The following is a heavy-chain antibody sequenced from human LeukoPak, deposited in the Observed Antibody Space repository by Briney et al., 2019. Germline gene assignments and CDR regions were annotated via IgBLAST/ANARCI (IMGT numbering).Heavy chain of an antibody. D-gene: IGHD5-18*01. J-gene: IGHJ6*02. Sequence: GGSLRLSCSASGFTFSSYAMHWVRQAPGKGLEYVSAISSNGGSTYYADSVKGRFTIPRDNSKNTLYLQMSSLRAEDTAVYYCVRRPYSYARYYYYGMDVWGQGTTVTVSS. CDR3: VRRPYSYARYYYYGMDV. V-gene: IGHV3-64D*06. CDR2: ISSNGGST. CDR1: GFTFSSYA.